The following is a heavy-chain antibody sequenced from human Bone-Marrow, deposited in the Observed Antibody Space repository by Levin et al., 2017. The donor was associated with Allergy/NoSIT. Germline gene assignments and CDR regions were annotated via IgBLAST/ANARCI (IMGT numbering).Heavy chain of an antibody. CDR1: GGSFSGGGYH. V-gene: IGHV4-31*03. CDR2: ISYRGTT. Sequence: SETLSLTCTVSGGSFSGGGYHWSWIRQHPETGLEWIGYISYRGTTYYNPSLKSRVTMSVYTSKTQFSLNLSSVTAADTAVYFCAREDGYVFDCWGQGTPVTVSS. D-gene: IGHD5-24*01. J-gene: IGHJ4*02. CDR3: AREDGYVFDC.